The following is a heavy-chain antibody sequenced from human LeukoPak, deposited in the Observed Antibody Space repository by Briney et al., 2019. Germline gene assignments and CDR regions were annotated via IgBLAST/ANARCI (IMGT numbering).Heavy chain of an antibody. J-gene: IGHJ6*02. D-gene: IGHD2/OR15-2a*01. Sequence: PGGSLRLSCGPSTCTFTTYWMSWVRQAPGKGLEWVANIQQDGSDRYYLDSVKGRFTISRDSAKNSLYLQLNSLRAEDTAIYYCADTTISPSAGMDVWGQGTAVTVSS. CDR1: TCTFTTYW. CDR3: ADTTISPSAGMDV. CDR2: IQQDGSDR. V-gene: IGHV3-7*05.